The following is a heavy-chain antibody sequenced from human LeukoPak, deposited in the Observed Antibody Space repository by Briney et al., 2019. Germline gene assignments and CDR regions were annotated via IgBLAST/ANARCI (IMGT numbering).Heavy chain of an antibody. Sequence: PGGSLRLSCAVSGFTVSTNYMTWVRQAPGKGLEWVSVIYSGGTTYYADSVKGRFSISRDNSKNTLYLQMNSLRAEDTAVYYCARYDYGRSGFDYWGQGTLLTVSS. CDR3: ARYDYGRSGFDY. D-gene: IGHD5-12*01. CDR2: IYSGGTT. V-gene: IGHV3-66*01. CDR1: GFTVSTNY. J-gene: IGHJ4*02.